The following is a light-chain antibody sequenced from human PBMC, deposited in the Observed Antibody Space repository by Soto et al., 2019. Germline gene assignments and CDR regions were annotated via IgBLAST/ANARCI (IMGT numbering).Light chain of an antibody. Sequence: DMVLTQSLGTLSLSPGERATLSCRASRSFASSYLGWYQQKPGQAPRLLLYAASKRATGIPDRFSGSGSGTDFTLTINRLEPEDPAVYYCQQYGSSPPYTFGQGTKVDIK. CDR2: AAS. V-gene: IGKV3-20*01. J-gene: IGKJ2*01. CDR3: QQYGSSPPYT. CDR1: RSFASSY.